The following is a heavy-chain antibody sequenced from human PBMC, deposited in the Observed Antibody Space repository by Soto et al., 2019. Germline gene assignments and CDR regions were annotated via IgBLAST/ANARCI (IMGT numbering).Heavy chain of an antibody. CDR1: GFTFSSYS. V-gene: IGHV3-48*01. CDR2: ISSSSTI. CDR3: ARDRHIVVVPAAIHPFDY. J-gene: IGHJ4*02. Sequence: EVQLVESGGGLVQPGGSLRLSCAASGFTFSSYSMNWVRQAPGKGLEWVSYISSSSTIYYADSVKGRFTISRDNAKNSLYLQMNSLRAEDTAVYYCARDRHIVVVPAAIHPFDYWGQGTLVTVSS. D-gene: IGHD2-2*01.